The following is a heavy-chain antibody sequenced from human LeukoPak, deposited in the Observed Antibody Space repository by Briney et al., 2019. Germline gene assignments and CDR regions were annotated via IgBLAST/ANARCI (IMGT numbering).Heavy chain of an antibody. Sequence: ASVQVSCKDSGYTFTGYYMHWVGQAPGQGLEWVGRINPNSGGTNYAQRFQGRVTMTRDTSISTAYMELSRLRSDDTAVYYCARSSTYYYDSSGYYDFDYWGQGTLVTVSS. CDR3: ARSSTYYYDSSGYYDFDY. V-gene: IGHV1-2*06. D-gene: IGHD3-22*01. J-gene: IGHJ4*02. CDR1: GYTFTGYY. CDR2: INPNSGGT.